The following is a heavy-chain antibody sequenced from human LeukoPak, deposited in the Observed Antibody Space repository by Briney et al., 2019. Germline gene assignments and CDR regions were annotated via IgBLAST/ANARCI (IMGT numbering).Heavy chain of an antibody. J-gene: IGHJ4*02. CDR2: IWYDGSNK. CDR1: GFTFSSYG. Sequence: PGGSLRLSRAASGFTFSSYGMHWVRQAPGKGLEWVAVIWYDGSNKYYADSVKGRFTISRDNSKNTLYLQMNSLRAEDTAVYYCARDFLRWAAAGNFDYWGQGTLVTVSS. D-gene: IGHD6-13*01. V-gene: IGHV3-33*01. CDR3: ARDFLRWAAAGNFDY.